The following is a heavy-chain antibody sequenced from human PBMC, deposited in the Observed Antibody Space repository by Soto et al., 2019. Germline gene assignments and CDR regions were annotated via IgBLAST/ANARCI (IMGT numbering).Heavy chain of an antibody. D-gene: IGHD4-17*01. J-gene: IGHJ5*01. Sequence: GGSLRLSCTASGFTFSSYAMTWVRQAPGRGLKGVSGITASGGRTFYADSVKGRFTISRDNSRSTLYLQMNSLRAEDTAVYYCAKDTRYADYVRWFDSWGQGTLVTVSS. CDR2: ITASGGRT. CDR3: AKDTRYADYVRWFDS. V-gene: IGHV3-23*01. CDR1: GFTFSSYA.